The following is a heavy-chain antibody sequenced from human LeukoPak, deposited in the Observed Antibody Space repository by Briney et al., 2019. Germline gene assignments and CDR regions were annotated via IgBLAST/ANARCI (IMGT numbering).Heavy chain of an antibody. J-gene: IGHJ4*02. CDR2: IYPDDSDT. CDR1: XXSFTXYX. V-gene: IGHV5-51*01. D-gene: IGHD5-24*01. CDR3: ARRRDGYNYNFDY. Sequence: GSXXSFTXYXIGWXRQXPGXGXXXXGIIYPDDSDTRYSPSFQGQVTISADKSISTAYLQWSSLKASDTAMYYCARRRDGYNYNFDYWGQGTLVTVSS.